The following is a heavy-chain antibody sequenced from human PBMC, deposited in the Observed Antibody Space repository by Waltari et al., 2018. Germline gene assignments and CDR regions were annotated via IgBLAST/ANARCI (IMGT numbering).Heavy chain of an antibody. D-gene: IGHD4-4*01. CDR3: AREGLTEEAAY. Sequence: EIQLVESGGDLVQPGGSLRLSCVTSGFPFHNFCMAWVRQVPWKGLQWLAHIKHDGSETYHVDSVKGRFTISRDNARNSLYLEMDRLRVEDSGVYYCAREGLTEEAAYWGQGTLVTVPS. J-gene: IGHJ4*02. CDR1: GFPFHNFC. V-gene: IGHV3-7*01. CDR2: IKHDGSET.